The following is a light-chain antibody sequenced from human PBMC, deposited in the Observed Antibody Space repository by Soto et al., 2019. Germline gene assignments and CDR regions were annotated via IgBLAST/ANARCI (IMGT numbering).Light chain of an antibody. Sequence: EIVLTQSPGTLSLSPGERGTLSCRASQSVSSNYLAWYQQKPGQAPRLLIYSAFSRATGIPVRFSGSGSGTEFTLTISRLEPEDFAVYYCQYYGSSPWTFGQGTKVEIK. J-gene: IGKJ1*01. CDR2: SAF. CDR3: QYYGSSPWT. CDR1: QSVSSNY. V-gene: IGKV3-20*01.